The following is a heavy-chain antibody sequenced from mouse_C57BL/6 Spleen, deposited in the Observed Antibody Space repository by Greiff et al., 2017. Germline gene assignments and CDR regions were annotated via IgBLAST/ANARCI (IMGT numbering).Heavy chain of an antibody. Sequence: VQLQQSGPELVKPGASVKISCKASGYSFTSYYIHWVKQRPGQGLEWIGWIYPGSGNTKYNEKFKGKATLTADTSSSTAYMQLSSLTSEDSAVYYCARRTGTVDFDYWGQGTTLTVSS. V-gene: IGHV1-66*01. D-gene: IGHD4-1*01. CDR3: ARRTGTVDFDY. CDR2: IYPGSGNT. J-gene: IGHJ2*01. CDR1: GYSFTSYY.